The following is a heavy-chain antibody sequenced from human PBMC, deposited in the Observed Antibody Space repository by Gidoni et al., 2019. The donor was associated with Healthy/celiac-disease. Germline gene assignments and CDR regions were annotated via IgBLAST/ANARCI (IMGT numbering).Heavy chain of an antibody. CDR2: ISYDGSNK. V-gene: IGHV3-30*18. CDR3: AKDISPVVVPAATFDI. Sequence: QVQLVESGGGVVQPGRSLSLSCAASGFPFSSYGMHWVRQAPGKGLEWVAVISYDGSNKYYADSVKGRFTISRDNSKNTLYLQMNSLRAEDTAVYYCAKDISPVVVPAATFDIWGQGTMVTVSS. J-gene: IGHJ3*02. D-gene: IGHD2-2*01. CDR1: GFPFSSYG.